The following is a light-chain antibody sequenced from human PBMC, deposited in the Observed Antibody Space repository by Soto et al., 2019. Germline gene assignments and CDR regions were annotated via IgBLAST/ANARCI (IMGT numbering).Light chain of an antibody. Sequence: QSALTQPASVSGSPGQSITISCAGTSSDVGGYNYVSWYQQHPGKAPKLMIDDVSNRPSGVSNRFSGSKSGNTASLTISGLQAEDEADYYCSSYTNSSTPVVFGGGTKLTVL. CDR1: SSDVGGYNY. V-gene: IGLV2-14*03. CDR3: SSYTNSSTPVV. CDR2: DVS. J-gene: IGLJ2*01.